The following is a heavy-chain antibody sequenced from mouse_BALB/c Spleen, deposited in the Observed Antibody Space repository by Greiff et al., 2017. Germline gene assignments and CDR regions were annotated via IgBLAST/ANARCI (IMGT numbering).Heavy chain of an antibody. D-gene: IGHD1-1*01. J-gene: IGHJ2*01. Sequence: VQLKESGPGLVKPSQSLSLTCSVTGYSITSCYYWNWIRQFPGNKLEWMGYISYDGSNNYNPSLKNRISITRDTSKNQFFLKLNSVTTEDTATYYCARAITTVPPDYWGQGTTLTVSS. V-gene: IGHV3-6*02. CDR2: ISYDGSN. CDR3: ARAITTVPPDY. CDR1: GYSITSCYY.